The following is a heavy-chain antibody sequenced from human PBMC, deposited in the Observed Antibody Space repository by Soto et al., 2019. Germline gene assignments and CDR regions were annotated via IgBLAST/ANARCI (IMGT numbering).Heavy chain of an antibody. CDR3: ARNMDYYYGPGSGNGHGF. V-gene: IGHV1-2*02. CDR1: GYTFTAYY. D-gene: IGHD3-10*01. J-gene: IGHJ6*02. Sequence: QVQLVQSGAEVKEPGDSVRVSCEASGYTFTAYYIHWVRQAPGQGLEWMGWINPKFGDTTYAQDFQGRVSMTTDMSTSTVYMELSRLTSDDTAIYYCARNMDYYYGPGSGNGHGFWGQGTTVTVFS. CDR2: INPKFGDT.